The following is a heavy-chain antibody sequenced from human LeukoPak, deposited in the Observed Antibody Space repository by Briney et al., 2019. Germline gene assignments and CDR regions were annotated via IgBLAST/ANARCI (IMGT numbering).Heavy chain of an antibody. CDR1: GFTFSSYS. CDR2: ISSSSSTI. J-gene: IGHJ4*02. Sequence: GGSLRLSCAASGFTFSSYSMNWVRQAPGKGLEWVSYISSSSSTIYYADSVKGRFTISKDNAKNSLYLQMNSLRAEDTAVYYCARDGVLDLPYFDYWGQGTLVTVSS. V-gene: IGHV3-48*01. CDR3: ARDGVLDLPYFDY. D-gene: IGHD2-2*03.